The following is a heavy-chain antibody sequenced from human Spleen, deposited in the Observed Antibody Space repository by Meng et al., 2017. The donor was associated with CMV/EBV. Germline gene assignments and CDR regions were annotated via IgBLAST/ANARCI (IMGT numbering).Heavy chain of an antibody. V-gene: IGHV3-43D*03. J-gene: IGHJ4*02. CDR2: ISWDGSFT. CDR1: GFTFGDYA. D-gene: IGHD3-9*01. Sequence: GTLKISCAASGFTFGDYAMHWVRRAPGKGLEWVSVISWDGSFTYYADSVKGRFTISRDNSKNSLYLNMTSLRTEDTALYFCVKEGVLRYFDWLFGYFDSWGQGTLVTVSS. CDR3: VKEGVLRYFDWLFGYFDS.